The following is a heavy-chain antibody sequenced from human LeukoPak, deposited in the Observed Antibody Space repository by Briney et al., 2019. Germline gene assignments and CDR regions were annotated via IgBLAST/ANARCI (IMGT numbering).Heavy chain of an antibody. Sequence: PGGSLRLSCEASGFSMSVYWMSWVRQAPGKGLERVGNIKQDGSERNYVDSVKGRFTISRDNAKKSLYLQMNSLRAEDTAVYYCARDWGAYYHFLDYWGQGALVTVSS. V-gene: IGHV3-7*01. CDR1: GFSMSVYW. CDR2: IKQDGSER. J-gene: IGHJ4*02. CDR3: ARDWGAYYHFLDY. D-gene: IGHD3-22*01.